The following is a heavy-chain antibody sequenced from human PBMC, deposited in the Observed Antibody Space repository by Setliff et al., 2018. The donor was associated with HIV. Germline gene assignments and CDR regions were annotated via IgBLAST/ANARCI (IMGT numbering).Heavy chain of an antibody. CDR1: GYSFTTYW. J-gene: IGHJ6*02. CDR2: IHPGDSET. V-gene: IGHV5-51*01. CDR3: ASLQPGAVDV. Sequence: PGESLKISCKGSGYSFTTYWIGWVRQMPGKGLEWMGIIHPGDSETRYSPSFQGQVIISADKSISTAYLQWSSLKASDTAMYYCASLQPGAVDVWGQGTTVTVSS.